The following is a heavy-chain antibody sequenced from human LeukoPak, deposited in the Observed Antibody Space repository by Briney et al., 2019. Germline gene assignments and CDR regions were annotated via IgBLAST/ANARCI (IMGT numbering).Heavy chain of an antibody. V-gene: IGHV3-23*01. CDR3: ARIGYSSSSLDF. D-gene: IGHD6-6*01. CDR2: ISGDGTRT. J-gene: IGHJ4*02. Sequence: GGSLRLSCAASGFIFSSYAMTWARQAPVKGLEWVSAISGDGTRTYYADSVKGRFTISRDNSKNTLYLEMNSLRAEDTAVYNCARIGYSSSSLDFWGRGTLVTVSS. CDR1: GFIFSSYA.